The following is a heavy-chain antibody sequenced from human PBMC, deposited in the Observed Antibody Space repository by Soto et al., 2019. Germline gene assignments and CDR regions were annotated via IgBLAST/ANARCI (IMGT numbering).Heavy chain of an antibody. J-gene: IGHJ4*02. CDR1: GYTFTSYD. D-gene: IGHD6-19*01. CDR3: VPVAVGGDYGYDY. V-gene: IGHV1-8*01. CDR2: VNPNSGNT. Sequence: ASVKVSCKASGYTFTSYDVMWVRQATGQGLEWMGWVNPNSGNTDSAQKFQGRVTMTWDTSINTAYMELNSLRAEDTAIYYCVPVAVGGDYGYDYWGQGTLVTVSS.